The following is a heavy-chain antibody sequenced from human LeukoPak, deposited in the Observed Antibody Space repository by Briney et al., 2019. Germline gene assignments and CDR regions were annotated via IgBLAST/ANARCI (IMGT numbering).Heavy chain of an antibody. V-gene: IGHV1-18*01. CDR3: ARGGHIVVVTAPYYFDY. J-gene: IGHJ4*02. Sequence: ASVKVSCKASGYTFTSYGISWVRQAPGQGLEWMGWISAYNGNTNSAQKLQGRFTMTTGTSTSTAYMELRSLRSDDTAVYYCARGGHIVVVTAPYYFDYWGQGTLVTVSS. CDR1: GYTFTSYG. CDR2: ISAYNGNT. D-gene: IGHD2-21*02.